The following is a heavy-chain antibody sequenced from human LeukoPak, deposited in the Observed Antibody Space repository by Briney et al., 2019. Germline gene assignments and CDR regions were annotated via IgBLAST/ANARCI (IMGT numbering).Heavy chain of an antibody. Sequence: PSETLSLTCTVSGYSISSSSYYWGWIRQPPGKGLEWIGSIYYSGSTHYNPSLKSRVTISVDTSKNQFSLKLSSVTAADTAVYYCARENSDYYDSSGHGDIWGQGTMVTVSS. CDR2: IYYSGST. V-gene: IGHV4-39*07. D-gene: IGHD3-22*01. J-gene: IGHJ3*02. CDR3: ARENSDYYDSSGHGDI. CDR1: GYSISSSSYY.